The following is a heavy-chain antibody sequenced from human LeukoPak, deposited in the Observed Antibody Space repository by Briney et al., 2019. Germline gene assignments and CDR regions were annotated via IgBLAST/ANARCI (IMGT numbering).Heavy chain of an antibody. CDR2: ISWNSGSI. J-gene: IGHJ4*02. Sequence: PGGSLRLSCAASGFTFSSYAMHWVRQAPGKGLEWVSGISWNSGSIGYADSVKGRFTISRDNAKNSLYLQMNSLRAEDTALYYCAKDRFLHSRYYDSTLDYWGQGTLVTVSS. CDR3: AKDRFLHSRYYDSTLDY. V-gene: IGHV3-9*01. CDR1: GFTFSSYA. D-gene: IGHD3-22*01.